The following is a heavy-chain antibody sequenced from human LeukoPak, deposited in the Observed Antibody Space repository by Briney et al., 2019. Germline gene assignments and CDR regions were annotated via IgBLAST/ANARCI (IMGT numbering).Heavy chain of an antibody. CDR1: GFTFSTYS. V-gene: IGHV3-21*04. Sequence: GGSLRLSCAASGFTFSTYSMNWVRQAPGKGLEWVSSISSRGSYIQYADSVRGRFTLSRDNAKNSLSLQMNSLRAEDTAVYYCARLVGAIYWGQGTLVTVSS. J-gene: IGHJ4*02. D-gene: IGHD1-26*01. CDR3: ARLVGAIY. CDR2: ISSRGSYI.